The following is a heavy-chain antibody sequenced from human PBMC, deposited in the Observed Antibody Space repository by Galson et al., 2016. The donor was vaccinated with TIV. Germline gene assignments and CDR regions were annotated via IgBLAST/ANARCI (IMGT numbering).Heavy chain of an antibody. CDR2: IYYSGDTNT. V-gene: IGHV4-59*08. Sequence: ETLSLTCSVSGVSINSHYWSWIRQPPRKGLEWIASIYYSGDTNTNYNPPLNSRVTISVDTSKNQVSLKLMSVTAADTAVYYCARAPYGENWYFDFWGRGTLVTVSS. J-gene: IGHJ2*01. D-gene: IGHD4-17*01. CDR3: ARAPYGENWYFDF. CDR1: GVSINSHY.